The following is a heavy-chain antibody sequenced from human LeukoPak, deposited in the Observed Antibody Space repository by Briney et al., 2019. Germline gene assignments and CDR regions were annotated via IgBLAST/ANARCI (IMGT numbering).Heavy chain of an antibody. J-gene: IGHJ6*03. CDR3: ARLVGYNFYYYMDV. CDR2: ISSSGSTI. CDR1: GFTFSDYY. Sequence: GWSLRLSCAASGFTFSDYYMSWIRQAPGKGLEWVSYISSSGSTIYYADSVKGRFTISRDNAKNSLYLQMNSLRGEDTAVYYCARLVGYNFYYYMDVWGKGTTVTVSS. D-gene: IGHD5-24*01. V-gene: IGHV3-11*01.